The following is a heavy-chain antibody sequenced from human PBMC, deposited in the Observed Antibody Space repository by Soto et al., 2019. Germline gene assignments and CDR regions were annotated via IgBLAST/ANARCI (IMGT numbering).Heavy chain of an antibody. J-gene: IGHJ6*03. D-gene: IGHD7-27*01. CDR2: IHASGST. CDR3: ARDGDFFPGMRYYYCMDV. Sequence: QVQLQESGPGLVKPSETLSLTCTVSGASISNYWWSWIRQPPGKGLEWIGYIHASGSTNYNLSLKRRVTMSVDTSKNQFSLELSSVTAADTAVYYCARDGDFFPGMRYYYCMDVWGKGTTVTVSS. CDR1: GASISNYW. V-gene: IGHV4-59*01.